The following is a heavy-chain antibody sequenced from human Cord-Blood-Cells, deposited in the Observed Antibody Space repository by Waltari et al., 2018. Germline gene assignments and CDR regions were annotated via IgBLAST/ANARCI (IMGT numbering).Heavy chain of an antibody. D-gene: IGHD3-10*01. V-gene: IGHV4-34*01. CDR1: GGSFSGYY. J-gene: IGHJ4*02. CDR2: INHSGST. CDR3: AGIPDYYGSGSY. Sequence: QVQLQQWGAGLLKPSETLSLTCAVYGGSFSGYYWSWIRQPPGKGLEWIGEINHSGSTNDNPSLKSRVTISVDTSKNQFSLKLSSVTAADTAVYYCAGIPDYYGSGSYWGQGTLVTVSS.